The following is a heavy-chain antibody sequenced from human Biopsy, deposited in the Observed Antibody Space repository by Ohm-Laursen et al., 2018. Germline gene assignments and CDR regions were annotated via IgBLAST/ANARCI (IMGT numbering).Heavy chain of an antibody. Sequence: SLRLSCAASGFTFRDHHMAWVRQAPGKGLEWLSYISSSGATIKYADSVKGRFTISRDNAKNSLYLRMNSLRAEDTAVYFCARARDDFVVVPAAFFDVWGQGTLVTVSS. D-gene: IGHD2-15*01. CDR3: ARARDDFVVVPAAFFDV. V-gene: IGHV3-11*01. CDR1: GFTFRDHH. CDR2: ISSSGATI. J-gene: IGHJ4*02.